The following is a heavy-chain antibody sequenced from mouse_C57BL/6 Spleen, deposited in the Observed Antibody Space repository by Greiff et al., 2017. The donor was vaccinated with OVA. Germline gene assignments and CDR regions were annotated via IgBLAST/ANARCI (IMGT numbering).Heavy chain of an antibody. V-gene: IGHV1-76*01. CDR3: AREGGTCFDY. Sequence: QVQLQQSGAELVRPGASVKLSCKASGYTFTDYYINWVKQRPGQGLEWIARIYPGSGNTYYNEKFKGKATLTAEKSSSTAYMQLSSLTSEDSAVYFCAREGGTCFDYWGQGTTLTVSS. J-gene: IGHJ2*01. CDR2: IYPGSGNT. CDR1: GYTFTDYY. D-gene: IGHD3-3*01.